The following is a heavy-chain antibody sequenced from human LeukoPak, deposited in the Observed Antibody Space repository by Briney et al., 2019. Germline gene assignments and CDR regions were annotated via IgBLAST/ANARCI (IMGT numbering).Heavy chain of an antibody. CDR3: ARVASPDIVVVPAAMHLDI. CDR1: GGSFSGYY. CDR2: IYTSGST. Sequence: TSETLSLTCAVYGGSFSGYYWSWIRQPAGKGLEWIGRIYTSGSTNYNPSLKSRVTMSVDTSKNQFSLKLSSVTAADTAVYYCARVASPDIVVVPAAMHLDIWGQGTMVTVSS. D-gene: IGHD2-2*01. J-gene: IGHJ3*02. V-gene: IGHV4-59*10.